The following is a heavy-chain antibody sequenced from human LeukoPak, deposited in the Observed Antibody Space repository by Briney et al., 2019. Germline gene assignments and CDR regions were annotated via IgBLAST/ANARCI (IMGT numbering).Heavy chain of an antibody. CDR2: IYYSGST. D-gene: IGHD5-18*01. CDR3: ARLVGYSYGSFDY. J-gene: IGHJ4*02. CDR1: GGSISSSSYY. Sequence: SETLSLTCTVSGGSISSSSYYWGWIRQPPGKGLEWIGSIYYSGSTYYNPSLESRVTISVDTSKNQFSLKLSSVTAADTAVYYCARLVGYSYGSFDYWGQGTLVTVSS. V-gene: IGHV4-39*01.